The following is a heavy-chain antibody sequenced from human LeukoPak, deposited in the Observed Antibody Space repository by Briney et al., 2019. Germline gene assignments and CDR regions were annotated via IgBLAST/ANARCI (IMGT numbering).Heavy chain of an antibody. J-gene: IGHJ4*02. D-gene: IGHD5-12*01. Sequence: GGSLRLSCAASGFTFNTYTMNWVRQAPGKGLEWVSYISGSGGSTYYADSVKGRFTISRDNSKNTLYLQMNSLRAEDTAVYCCAKVRSSGYDGFDYWGQGTLVTVSS. V-gene: IGHV3-23*01. CDR2: ISGSGGST. CDR1: GFTFNTYT. CDR3: AKVRSSGYDGFDY.